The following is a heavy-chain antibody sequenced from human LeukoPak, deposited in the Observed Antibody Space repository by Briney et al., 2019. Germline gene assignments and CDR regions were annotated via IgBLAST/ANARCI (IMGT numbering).Heavy chain of an antibody. CDR2: IYPGDSDT. V-gene: IGHV5-51*01. CDR3: ARLRGYCSGGSCLSYYGMDV. Sequence: GESLKISCKGSGYSFTSHWIGWVRQMPGKGLEWMGIIYPGDSDTRYSPSFQGQVTISADKSISTAYLQWSSLKASDTAMYYCARLRGYCSGGSCLSYYGMDVWGQGTTVTVSS. CDR1: GYSFTSHW. D-gene: IGHD2-15*01. J-gene: IGHJ6*02.